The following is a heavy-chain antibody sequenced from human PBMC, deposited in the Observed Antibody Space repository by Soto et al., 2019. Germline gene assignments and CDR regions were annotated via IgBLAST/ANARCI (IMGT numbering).Heavy chain of an antibody. J-gene: IGHJ4*02. V-gene: IGHV3-48*01. CDR1: GFIFSSYN. CDR3: ASSKTFDH. Sequence: GGSLRLSCAASGFIFSSYNMNWVRQAPGKGPEWVAYISASSFTTHYVDSVRGRFTISRDDAKNSVYLQMNSLRGDDTAMYYCASSKTFDHWGQGTLVTVSS. CDR2: ISASSFTT. D-gene: IGHD3-9*01.